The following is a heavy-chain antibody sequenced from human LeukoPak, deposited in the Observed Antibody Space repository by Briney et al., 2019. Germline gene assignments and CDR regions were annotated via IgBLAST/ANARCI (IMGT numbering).Heavy chain of an antibody. CDR1: GFTFSTYS. CDR2: ISPSTSYT. V-gene: IGHV3-21*01. Sequence: AGSLRLSCAASGFTFSTYSMNWVRQAPGKGLEWVSSISPSTSYTYYADSVKGRFTVSRDNAKNSLYLQMNSLRAEDTAVYYCARGCGGNCYLNDYWGQGTLVTVSP. CDR3: ARGCGGNCYLNDY. D-gene: IGHD2-15*01. J-gene: IGHJ4*02.